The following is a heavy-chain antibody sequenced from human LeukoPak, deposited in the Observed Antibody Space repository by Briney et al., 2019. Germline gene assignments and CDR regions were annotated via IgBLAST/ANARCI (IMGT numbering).Heavy chain of an antibody. V-gene: IGHV1-18*01. CDR3: ALAAAGIVDP. Sequence: ASEKVPCKASGYTFTSYGISWVRQAPGQGLEWMGWISAYNGNTNYAQKLQGRVTMTTDTSTSTAYMELRSLRSDDTAVYYCALAAAGIVDPWGKGTLVTVSS. CDR1: GYTFTSYG. CDR2: ISAYNGNT. J-gene: IGHJ5*02. D-gene: IGHD6-13*01.